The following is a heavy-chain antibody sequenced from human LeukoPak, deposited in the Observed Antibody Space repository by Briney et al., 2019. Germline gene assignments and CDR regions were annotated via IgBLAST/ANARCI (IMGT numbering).Heavy chain of an antibody. Sequence: SVKVSCKASGGTFSSYAISWVRQAPGQGLEWMGGIIPIFGTANYAQKFQGRVTITTDEPTSTAYMELSSLRSEDTAVYYCATGRRITIFGVVSYMDVWGKGTTVTVS. V-gene: IGHV1-69*05. D-gene: IGHD3-3*01. J-gene: IGHJ6*03. CDR1: GGTFSSYA. CDR3: ATGRRITIFGVVSYMDV. CDR2: IIPIFGTA.